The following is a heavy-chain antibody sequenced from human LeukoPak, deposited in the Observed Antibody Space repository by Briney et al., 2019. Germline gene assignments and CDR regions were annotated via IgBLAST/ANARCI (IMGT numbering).Heavy chain of an antibody. V-gene: IGHV4-39*07. J-gene: IGHJ4*02. CDR2: IYYSGST. D-gene: IGHD2-2*01. Sequence: SETLSLTCTVSGGSISSSSYYWGWLRQPPGKGLEWIGSIYYSGSTYYNPSLKSRVTISVDTSKNQFSLKLSSVTAADTAVYYCARDRAWWGIVVVPAAEDDYWGQGTLVTVSS. CDR3: ARDRAWWGIVVVPAAEDDY. CDR1: GGSISSSSYY.